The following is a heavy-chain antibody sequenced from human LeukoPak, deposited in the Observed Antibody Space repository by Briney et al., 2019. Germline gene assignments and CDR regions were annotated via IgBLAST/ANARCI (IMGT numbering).Heavy chain of an antibody. CDR1: GFIFSSFG. CDR2: IRFDESNK. Sequence: GGSLRLSCAASGFIFSSFGMHWVRQAPGKGLEWVAFIRFDESNKYYADSVKGRFTISRDNSKNTLYLQMNSLRVEDTAVYFCAKDHGYSQIVDYYYMDVWGKGTTVTVSS. V-gene: IGHV3-30*02. J-gene: IGHJ6*03. D-gene: IGHD5-18*01. CDR3: AKDHGYSQIVDYYYMDV.